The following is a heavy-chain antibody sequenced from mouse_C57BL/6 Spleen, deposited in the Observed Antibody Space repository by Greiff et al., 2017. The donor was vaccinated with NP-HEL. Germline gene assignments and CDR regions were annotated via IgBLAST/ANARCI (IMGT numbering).Heavy chain of an antibody. V-gene: IGHV7-3*01. D-gene: IGHD2-3*01. CDR2: ISTKANGYTT. CDR1: GFTFTDYY. J-gene: IGHJ4*01. CDR3: ASHYYEGYRLYAMDY. Sequence: EVQLVESGGGLVQPGGSLSLSCAASGFTFTDYYMSWVRQPPGKALEWLGFISTKANGYTTEYSASVKGRFTISRDNSQSIIYLQMIALRAEDSATYYCASHYYEGYRLYAMDYWGQGTSVTVSS.